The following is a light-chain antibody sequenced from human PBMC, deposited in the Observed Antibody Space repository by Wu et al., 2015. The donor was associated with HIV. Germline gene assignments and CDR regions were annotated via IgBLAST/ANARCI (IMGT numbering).Light chain of an antibody. CDR1: QSISSGY. CDR3: QHYDNSPQVT. J-gene: IGKJ4*01. Sequence: EVVLTQSPAILSVSPGERATLSCRVSQSISSGYLAWYQQKPGQAPRLLIYGASSRATGIPDRFSGTGSGTDFTLTISRLEPEDFTVYYCQHYDNSPQVTFGGGTKVEIK. CDR2: GAS. V-gene: IGKV3-20*01.